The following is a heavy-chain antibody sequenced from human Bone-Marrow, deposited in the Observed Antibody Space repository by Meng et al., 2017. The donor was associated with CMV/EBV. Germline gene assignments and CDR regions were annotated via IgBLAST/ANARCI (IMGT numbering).Heavy chain of an antibody. CDR3: TSSSLPLYYYGMDV. CDR1: GFTFSGYE. D-gene: IGHD6-6*01. CDR2: VRSKPNSYAT. J-gene: IGHJ6*01. Sequence: GGSLRLSCAASGFTFSGYEMNWVRQASGKGLEWVGRVRSKPNSYATAYAASVKGRITISRDDSKNMALLQMNSLKTEDTAVYYCTSSSLPLYYYGMDVWGQGPTVTCSS. V-gene: IGHV3-73*01.